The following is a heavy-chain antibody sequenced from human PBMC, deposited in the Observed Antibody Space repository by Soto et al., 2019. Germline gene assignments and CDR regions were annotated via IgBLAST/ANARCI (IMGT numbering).Heavy chain of an antibody. CDR1: GFTFSSYA. CDR2: ISGSGGST. D-gene: IGHD2-15*01. J-gene: IGHJ4*02. CDR3: AKGTVVVAATRYFDY. Sequence: EVQLLESGGGLVQPGGSLRLSCAASGFTFSSYAMSWVRQAPGKGLEWVSAISGSGGSTYYADSVKGRFTISRDNSKNTVYLQMNSLRAEDTAVYYCAKGTVVVAATRYFDYWCQGTLVSVSS. V-gene: IGHV3-23*01.